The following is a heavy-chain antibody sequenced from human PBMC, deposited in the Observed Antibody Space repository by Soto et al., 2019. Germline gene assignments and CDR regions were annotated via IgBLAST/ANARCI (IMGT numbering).Heavy chain of an antibody. CDR2: ISAYNGNT. CDR3: ARDRIDIVLMVYASGAFDY. D-gene: IGHD2-8*01. CDR1: GYTFTSYG. Sequence: ASVKVSCKASGYTFTSYGISWVRQAPGQGPEWMGWISAYNGNTNYAQKLQGRVTMTTDKSTSTAYMELRSLRSDDTAVYYCARDRIDIVLMVYASGAFDYWGQGTLVTVSS. V-gene: IGHV1-18*01. J-gene: IGHJ4*02.